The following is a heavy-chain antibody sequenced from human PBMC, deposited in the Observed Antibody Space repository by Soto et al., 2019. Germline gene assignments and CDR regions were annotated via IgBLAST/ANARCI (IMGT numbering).Heavy chain of an antibody. D-gene: IGHD7-27*01. CDR3: TGGPPNWGFDS. J-gene: IGHJ5*01. Sequence: SVKVSCKASGGTFSIYTISWVRQAPGQGLEWMGRIIPILSITNYAQKFQGRVTVTADKSTSTAYMELSSLRSEDTAVYYCTGGPPNWGFDSWGQGTPVTVSS. CDR1: GGTFSIYT. V-gene: IGHV1-69*02. CDR2: IIPILSIT.